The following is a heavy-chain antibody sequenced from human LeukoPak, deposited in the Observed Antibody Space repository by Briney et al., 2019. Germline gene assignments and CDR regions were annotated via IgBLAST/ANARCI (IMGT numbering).Heavy chain of an antibody. CDR2: NNPNRGGT. J-gene: IGHJ4*02. CDR3: ASDYVDTAMVRGYYFDY. D-gene: IGHD5-18*01. V-gene: IGHV1-2*02. Sequence: ASLKVSSKASGYTFTGYYMHWVRPAPGQGLGWMGWNNPNRGGTNYAQKFQGRVTMTRDTSISTAYMELSRLRSDDTAVYYCASDYVDTAMVRGYYFDYWGQGTLVTVSS. CDR1: GYTFTGYY.